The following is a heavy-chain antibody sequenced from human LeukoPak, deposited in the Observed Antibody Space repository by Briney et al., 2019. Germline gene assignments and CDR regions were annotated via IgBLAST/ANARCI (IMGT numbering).Heavy chain of an antibody. CDR1: GGTFSSYA. D-gene: IGHD3-10*01. Sequence: GASVKVSCKASGGTFSSYAISWVRQAPGQGLEWMGGIIPIFGTANYAQKFQGRVTITADKSTSTAYMELSSLRSEDTAVYYCASYANYYGSGSYYYWGQGTLVTVSS. V-gene: IGHV1-69*06. CDR2: IIPIFGTA. J-gene: IGHJ4*02. CDR3: ASYANYYGSGSYYY.